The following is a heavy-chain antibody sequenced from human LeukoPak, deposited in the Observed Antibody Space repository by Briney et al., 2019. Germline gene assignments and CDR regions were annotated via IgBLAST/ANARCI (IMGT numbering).Heavy chain of an antibody. CDR2: ISGDGGST. V-gene: IGHV3-43*02. CDR1: GFTFDDYA. D-gene: IGHD3-10*01. Sequence: GGSLRLSCAASGFTFDDYAMHWARQAPGKGLEWVSLISGDGGSTYYADSVKGRFTISRDNSIDSLYLQMNSLRTEDTALYYCAKDPDVGNGSGTTSYYYGMDVWGQGTTVTVSS. CDR3: AKDPDVGNGSGTTSYYYGMDV. J-gene: IGHJ6*02.